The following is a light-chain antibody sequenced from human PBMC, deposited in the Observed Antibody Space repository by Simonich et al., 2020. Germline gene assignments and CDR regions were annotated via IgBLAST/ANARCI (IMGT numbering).Light chain of an antibody. CDR3: CSYAGSSTVV. CDR1: SSDVGGYNF. Sequence: QSALTQPASVSGSPGQSITISCTGTSSDVGGYNFVSWYQQHPGKAPQLMFYEGRKRPSGVSKRFSGSKSGNTASLTISGLQAEDEADYYCCSYAGSSTVVFGGGTKLTVL. V-gene: IGLV2-23*01. CDR2: EGR. J-gene: IGLJ2*01.